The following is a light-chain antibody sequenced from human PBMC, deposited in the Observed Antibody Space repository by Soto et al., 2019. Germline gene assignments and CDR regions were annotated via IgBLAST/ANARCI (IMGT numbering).Light chain of an antibody. J-gene: IGLJ2*01. V-gene: IGLV1-44*01. CDR1: SSNIGSNT. Sequence: QAVVTQPPSASGTPGQRVTISCSGSSSNIGSNTVNWYQQLPGTAPKLLIYXNNQRPSXXXXXFXGSKXGTSXXLXLSXLXXXXXXXXYCAAWDDSLNGVVFGGGTKLTVL. CDR2: XNN. CDR3: AAWDDSLNGVV.